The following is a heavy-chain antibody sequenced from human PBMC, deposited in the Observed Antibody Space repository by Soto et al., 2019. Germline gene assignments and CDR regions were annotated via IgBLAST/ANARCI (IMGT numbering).Heavy chain of an antibody. J-gene: IGHJ4*02. V-gene: IGHV3-23*01. CDR2: ISGSGSST. CDR1: GFTFNKHA. D-gene: IGHD1-20*01. CDR3: ARTPGVITVIYAFDH. Sequence: GGSLRLSCVASGFTFNKHALAWVRQAPGKGLEWVSAISGSGSSTYDSDSVKGRFTISRDNSNNTLYLQMNSLRAEDTAIYYWARTPGVITVIYAFDHWRQGTPVTVSS.